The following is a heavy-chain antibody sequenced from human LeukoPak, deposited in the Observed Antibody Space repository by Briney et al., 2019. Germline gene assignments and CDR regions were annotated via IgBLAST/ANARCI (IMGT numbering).Heavy chain of an antibody. J-gene: IGHJ4*02. CDR1: GRSFSGYY. D-gene: IGHD3-10*01. Sequence: SETLSLTCAVYGRSFSGYYWTWIRQPPGRGLEWIGEINYSGDTNYNPSLKSRVTISVDTSKNQFSLRLTSVTVADTAVYYCARATYYGSGSYRFPFDYWGQGTLVTVSS. CDR3: ARATYYGSGSYRFPFDY. V-gene: IGHV4-34*01. CDR2: INYSGDT.